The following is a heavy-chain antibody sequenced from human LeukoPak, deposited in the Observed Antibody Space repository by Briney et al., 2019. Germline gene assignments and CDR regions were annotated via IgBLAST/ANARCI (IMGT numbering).Heavy chain of an antibody. CDR3: AKEVYDFDRNYYYGMDV. Sequence: RGSLRLSCAASGFTVSSHYMNWVRQAPGKGLEWVSVIYRGGTTFYAESVKGRFTISRDSSKNTVYLQMNSVRAEDTALYYCAKEVYDFDRNYYYGMDVWGQGTTVTVSS. J-gene: IGHJ6*02. D-gene: IGHD5/OR15-5a*01. V-gene: IGHV3-53*03. CDR1: GFTVSSHY. CDR2: IYRGGTT.